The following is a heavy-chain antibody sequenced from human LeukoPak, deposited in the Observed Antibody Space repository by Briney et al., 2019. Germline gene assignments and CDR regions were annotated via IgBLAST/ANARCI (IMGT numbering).Heavy chain of an antibody. Sequence: PGGSLRLSCAASGFTFSGHWMSWVRQAPGKGLEWVANMNQGGSDKYYVDSAKGRFAISRDNAKNTLYLQMNSLRAEDTAVYYCARAAYTAAFDYWGQGTLVTVSS. CDR2: MNQGGSDK. V-gene: IGHV3-7*01. J-gene: IGHJ4*02. CDR3: ARAAYTAAFDY. D-gene: IGHD3-16*01. CDR1: GFTFSGHW.